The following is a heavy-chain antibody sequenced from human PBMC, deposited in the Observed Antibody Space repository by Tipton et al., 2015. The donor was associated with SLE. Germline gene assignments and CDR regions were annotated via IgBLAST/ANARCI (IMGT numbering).Heavy chain of an antibody. CDR1: GFTFSNYW. Sequence: SLRLSCAASGFTFSNYWMSWVRQAPGKGLEWVANIKKDGSEKYYVDSMKGRFTISRDNARDSLYLQMNSLRPEDTAVYYCARDHASSFDLWGRGTLVTASS. J-gene: IGHJ2*01. V-gene: IGHV3-7*01. CDR2: IKKDGSEK. CDR3: ARDHASSFDL. D-gene: IGHD6-6*01.